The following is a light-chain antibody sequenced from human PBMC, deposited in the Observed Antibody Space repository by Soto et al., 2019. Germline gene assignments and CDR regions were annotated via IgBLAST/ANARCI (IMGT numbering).Light chain of an antibody. CDR2: EVS. CDR3: SLYTSSSTYVV. V-gene: IGLV2-18*01. Sequence: QSALTQPRSVSGSPGQSVTISCTGTSSDVGTYDFVSWYQQHPGKAPRLMIYEVSNRPSGVPDRFSGSKSGNTASLTISGLQAEDEADYYCSLYTSSSTYVVFGGGTKLTVL. CDR1: SSDVGTYDF. J-gene: IGLJ2*01.